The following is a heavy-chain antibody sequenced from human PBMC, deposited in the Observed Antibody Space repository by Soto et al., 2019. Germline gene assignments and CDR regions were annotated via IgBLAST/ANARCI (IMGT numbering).Heavy chain of an antibody. J-gene: IGHJ5*02. CDR2: ISSSSSYT. CDR1: GFTFSDYY. CDR3: ARVPSGSIPNANRFDP. Sequence: GGSLRLSCAASGFTFSDYYMSWIRQAPGKGLEWVSYISSSSSYTNYADSVKGRFTISRDNAKNSLYLQMNSLRAEDTAVYYCARVPSGSIPNANRFDPWGQGTLVTVSS. D-gene: IGHD2-21*01. V-gene: IGHV3-11*06.